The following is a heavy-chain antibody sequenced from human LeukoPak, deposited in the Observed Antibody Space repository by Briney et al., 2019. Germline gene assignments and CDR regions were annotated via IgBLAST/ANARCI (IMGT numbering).Heavy chain of an antibody. Sequence: SETLSLTCAVYGGSFSGYYWSWIRQPPGKGLEWIGEINHSGSTNYNPSLKSRVTISVDTSKNQFSLKLSSVPAADTAVYYCARGYFDWLLDYWGQGTLVTVSS. CDR2: INHSGST. J-gene: IGHJ4*02. D-gene: IGHD3-9*01. V-gene: IGHV4-34*01. CDR1: GGSFSGYY. CDR3: ARGYFDWLLDY.